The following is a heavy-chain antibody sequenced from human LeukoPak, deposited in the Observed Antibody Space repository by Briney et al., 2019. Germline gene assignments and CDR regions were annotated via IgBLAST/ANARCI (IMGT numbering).Heavy chain of an antibody. Sequence: ASVKVSCKAYGYTFTSYGITWVRQAPGQAPEWMGWISAYAGKTEYAQKFQGRVTMTTDTSTNTAYMELRSLGSDDTAVYYCARYLGNRVATTPDHWGQGTLVTVYS. V-gene: IGHV1-18*01. CDR3: ARYLGNRVATTPDH. D-gene: IGHD5-12*01. J-gene: IGHJ4*02. CDR2: ISAYAGKT. CDR1: GYTFTSYG.